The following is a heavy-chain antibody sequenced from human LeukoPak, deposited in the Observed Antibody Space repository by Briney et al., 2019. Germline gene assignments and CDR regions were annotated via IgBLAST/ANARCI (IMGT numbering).Heavy chain of an antibody. CDR2: ISYDGSNK. CDR1: GFTFSSYG. D-gene: IGHD6-13*01. CDR3: AKTPQVYSSSWYNGYYYGMDV. V-gene: IGHV3-30*18. J-gene: IGHJ6*02. Sequence: GGSLRLSCAASGFTFSSYGMHWVRQAPGKGLEWVAVISYDGSNKYYADSVKGRFTISRDNSKNTLYLQMNSLRAEDTAVYYCAKTPQVYSSSWYNGYYYGMDVWGQGTTVTVSS.